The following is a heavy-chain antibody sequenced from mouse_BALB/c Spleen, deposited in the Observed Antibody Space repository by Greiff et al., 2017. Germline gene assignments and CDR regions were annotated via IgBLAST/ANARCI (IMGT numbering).Heavy chain of an antibody. V-gene: IGHV1-77*01. CDR2: IYPGSGNT. J-gene: IGHJ3*01. CDR1: GYTFTDYY. Sequence: VQLQQSGAELARPGASVKLSCKASGYTFTDYYINWVKQRTGQGLEWIGAIYPGSGNTYYNEKFKGKATLTADKSSSAAYMQLSSLTSEDSAVYFCARWGSWFAYWGQGTLVTVSA. CDR3: ARWGSWFAY.